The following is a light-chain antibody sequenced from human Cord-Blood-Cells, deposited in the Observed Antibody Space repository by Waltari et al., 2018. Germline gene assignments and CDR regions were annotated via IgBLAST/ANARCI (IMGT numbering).Light chain of an antibody. CDR2: AAS. CDR1: QGISSY. Sequence: AIRMTQSPSSFSASTGARVTITCRASQGISSYLAWYQQKPGKAPKLLIYAASTVQSGVPSRFSGSGSGTDFTLAISCLQSEDFATYYCQQYYSNPPTFGQGTKVEIK. CDR3: QQYYSNPPT. J-gene: IGKJ1*01. V-gene: IGKV1-8*01.